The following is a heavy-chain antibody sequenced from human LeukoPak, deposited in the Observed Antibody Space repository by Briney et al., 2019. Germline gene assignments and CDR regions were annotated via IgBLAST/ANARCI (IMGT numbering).Heavy chain of an antibody. J-gene: IGHJ6*02. Sequence: GGSLRLSCAASGFTVSRNYMSWVRQTPGKGLEWVSVIYTDSSTYYADSVKGRFTISRDNSKNTVYLEMNSLRADDTAVYYCARDGSGGGSYLYGMDVWGQGPRSPSP. CDR1: GFTVSRNY. CDR3: ARDGSGGGSYLYGMDV. CDR2: IYTDSST. D-gene: IGHD1-26*01. V-gene: IGHV3-66*01.